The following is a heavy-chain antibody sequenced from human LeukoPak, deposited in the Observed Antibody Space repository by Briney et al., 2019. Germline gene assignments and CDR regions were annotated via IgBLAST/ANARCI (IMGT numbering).Heavy chain of an antibody. J-gene: IGHJ6*02. CDR1: GFTFSSYG. CDR2: IWYGGSNK. V-gene: IGHV3-30*02. Sequence: GGSLRLSCAASGFTFSSYGMHWVRQAPGKGLEWVAVIWYGGSNKYYADSVKGRFTISRDNSKNTLYLQMNSLSAEDTAVYYCAKSKVEGIAAAGGFSYYGMDVWGQGTTVTVSS. CDR3: AKSKVEGIAAAGGFSYYGMDV. D-gene: IGHD6-13*01.